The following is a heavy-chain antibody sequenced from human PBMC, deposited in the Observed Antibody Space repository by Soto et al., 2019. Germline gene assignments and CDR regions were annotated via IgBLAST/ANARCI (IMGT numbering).Heavy chain of an antibody. Sequence: PGGSLSLSCAASGYRISTYWMSWVRQAPGKGLEWVANVKQDGSEEYYVDSVKGRFTISRDNAKNSLYLQMNSLRAEDTAVYYCAALDTAMVKTAGYWGQGTLVTVSS. D-gene: IGHD5-18*01. CDR1: GYRISTYW. CDR2: VKQDGSEE. J-gene: IGHJ4*02. CDR3: AALDTAMVKTAGY. V-gene: IGHV3-7*01.